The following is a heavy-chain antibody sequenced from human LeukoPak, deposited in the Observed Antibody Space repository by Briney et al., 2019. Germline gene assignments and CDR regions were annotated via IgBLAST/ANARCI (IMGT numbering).Heavy chain of an antibody. Sequence: SETLSLTCTVSGGSISSYYWSWIRQPAGKGLEWIGRIYTSGSTNYNPSLKSRVTMSVDTSKNQFSLKLSSVTAADTAVYYCARGTHCTNGVCPTGDYYMDVWGKGTTVTVSS. CDR2: IYTSGST. V-gene: IGHV4-4*07. J-gene: IGHJ6*03. CDR1: GGSISSYY. D-gene: IGHD2-8*01. CDR3: ARGTHCTNGVCPTGDYYMDV.